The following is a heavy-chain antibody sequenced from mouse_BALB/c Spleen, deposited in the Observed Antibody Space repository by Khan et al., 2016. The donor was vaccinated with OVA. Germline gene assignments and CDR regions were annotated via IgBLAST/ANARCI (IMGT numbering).Heavy chain of an antibody. CDR2: IYPGNSDI. CDR1: GYTFTSYW. V-gene: IGHV1-5*01. J-gene: IGHJ2*01. Sequence: VQLQQSGTVLARPGASVKMSCKASGYTFTSYWMHWVKQRPGQGLEWIGAIYPGNSDINYNQKFKGKAKLNAVTSTSTAYMELNSLTNEDSAVYYCTRNGFGNYESWDYWGQGTTLTVSS. D-gene: IGHD2-1*01. CDR3: TRNGFGNYESWDY.